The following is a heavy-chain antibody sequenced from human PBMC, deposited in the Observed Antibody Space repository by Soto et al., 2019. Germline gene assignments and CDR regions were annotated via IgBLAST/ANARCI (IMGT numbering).Heavy chain of an antibody. CDR3: ARDSPPIAS. V-gene: IGHV1-18*01. J-gene: IGHJ5*02. D-gene: IGHD3-3*02. CDR2: ISAYNGNT. Sequence: QVQLVQSGAEVKKPGASVKVSCKASGYTFTSYYISWVRQAPGQGLERMGWISAYNGNTNYPQKLQGRVTMTTDTSTRTAYMELRSLRSADTAVYYCARDSPPIASWGQGTLVTVSS. CDR1: GYTFTSYY.